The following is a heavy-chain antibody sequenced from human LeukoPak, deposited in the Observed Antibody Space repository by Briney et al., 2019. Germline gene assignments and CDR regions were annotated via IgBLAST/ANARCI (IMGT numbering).Heavy chain of an antibody. D-gene: IGHD6-13*01. V-gene: IGHV3-13*01. CDR3: ARSLAAGTYFEH. CDR2: IGTAGDT. CDR1: GLTFSTYD. J-gene: IGHJ4*02. Sequence: PGGSLRLSCAASGLTFSTYDMHWVRQVTGKGLEWVSGIGTAGDTYYPGSVKGRFTISRENARNSLYLQMNSLRAGGTAVYYCARSLAAGTYFEHWGQGTLVTVSS.